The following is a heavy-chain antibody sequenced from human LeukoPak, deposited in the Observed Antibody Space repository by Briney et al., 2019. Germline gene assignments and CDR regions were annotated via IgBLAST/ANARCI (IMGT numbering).Heavy chain of an antibody. V-gene: IGHV3-48*04. CDR3: AALWFDP. CDR2: INRGGGIA. CDR1: GFTFSTYG. J-gene: IGHJ5*02. Sequence: GRSLRLSCAASGFTFSTYGMNWVRQAPGKGLEWVSYINRGGGIAYYVDSVRGRFTISRDNTKNALYLQMNSLRAEDTAVYYCAALWFDPWGQGTLVTVPS.